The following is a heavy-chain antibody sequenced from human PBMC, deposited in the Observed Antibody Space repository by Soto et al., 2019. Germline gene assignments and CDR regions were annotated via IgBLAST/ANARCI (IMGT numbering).Heavy chain of an antibody. CDR3: ARGPKPAVPELVVVTYWFDP. CDR2: INHSGST. Sequence: SETLSLTCAVYGGSFSGYYWSWIRQPPGKGLEWIGEINHSGSTNYNPSLKSRVTISVDTSKNQFSLKLSSVTAADTAVYYCARGPKPAVPELVVVTYWFDPWGQGTLVTVSS. D-gene: IGHD2-21*02. CDR1: GGSFSGYY. J-gene: IGHJ5*02. V-gene: IGHV4-34*01.